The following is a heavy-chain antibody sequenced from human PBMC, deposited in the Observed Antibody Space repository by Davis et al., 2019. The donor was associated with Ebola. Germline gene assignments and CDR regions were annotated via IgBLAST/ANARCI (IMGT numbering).Heavy chain of an antibody. V-gene: IGHV1-69*04. J-gene: IGHJ5*02. Sequence: SVKVSCKASGGTFSSYAISWVRQAPGQGLEWMGRIIPILGIANYAQKFQGRVTITADKSTSTAYMDLSSLRSEDTAVYYCARVVDPNDWFDPWGQGTLVTVSS. CDR2: IIPILGIA. CDR1: GGTFSSYA. D-gene: IGHD1-26*01. CDR3: ARVVDPNDWFDP.